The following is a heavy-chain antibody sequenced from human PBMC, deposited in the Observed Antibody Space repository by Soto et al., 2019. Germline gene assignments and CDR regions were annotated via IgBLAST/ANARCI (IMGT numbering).Heavy chain of an antibody. CDR2: VYHTGAT. Sequence: PSETLSLTCTVSGDSIRSSYWSWVRQPPGRGLEWIGYVYHTGATNSNPSLKSRVTISADTPKNLFSLKLISVTPADTAVYFCARDMSGGSSWYEFDSWGPGTLVTVSS. D-gene: IGHD6-13*01. CDR3: ARDMSGGSSWYEFDS. J-gene: IGHJ4*02. CDR1: GDSIRSSY. V-gene: IGHV4-59*01.